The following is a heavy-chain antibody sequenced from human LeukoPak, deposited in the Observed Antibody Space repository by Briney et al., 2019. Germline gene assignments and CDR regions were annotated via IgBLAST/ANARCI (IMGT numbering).Heavy chain of an antibody. Sequence: SETLSLTCTVSGGSISSYYWSWIRQPPGKGLEWIGYIYYSASTNYNPSLKSRVTISVDTSKNQFSLKLSSVTAADTAVYYCARAASGIAVSWGQGTLVTVSS. CDR1: GGSISSYY. J-gene: IGHJ4*02. CDR3: ARAASGIAVS. D-gene: IGHD6-19*01. CDR2: IYYSAST. V-gene: IGHV4-59*01.